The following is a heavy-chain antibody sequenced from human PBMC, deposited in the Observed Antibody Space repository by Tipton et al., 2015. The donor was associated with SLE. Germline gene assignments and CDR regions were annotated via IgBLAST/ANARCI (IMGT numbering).Heavy chain of an antibody. CDR3: ARGGVDYGGAYFDY. Sequence: TLSLTCAVYGGSFSGYYWGWIRQPPGKGLEWIGEINHSGSTNYNPSLKSRVTISVDTSTNQFSLKLSSVTAADAAVYYYARGGVDYGGAYFDYWGQGTLVTVPS. CDR2: INHSGST. V-gene: IGHV4-34*01. CDR1: GGSFSGYY. D-gene: IGHD4-23*01. J-gene: IGHJ4*02.